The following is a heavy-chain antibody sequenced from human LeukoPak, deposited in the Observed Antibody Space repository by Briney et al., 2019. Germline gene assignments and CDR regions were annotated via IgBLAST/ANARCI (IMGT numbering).Heavy chain of an antibody. Sequence: SETLSLTCTVSGGSISSYYWSWIRQPPGKGLEWVGYIYYSGSTNYNPSLKSRVTISVDTSKNQFSLKLSSVTAADTAVYYCARDHVDTAMDIWSQGTLVTVSS. CDR3: ARDHVDTAMDI. D-gene: IGHD5-18*01. CDR1: GGSISSYY. V-gene: IGHV4-59*01. J-gene: IGHJ4*02. CDR2: IYYSGST.